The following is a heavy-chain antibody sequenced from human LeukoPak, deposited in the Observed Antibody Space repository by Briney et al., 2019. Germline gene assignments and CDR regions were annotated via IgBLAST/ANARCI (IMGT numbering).Heavy chain of an antibody. J-gene: IGHJ3*02. CDR1: GGTFSSYA. CDR2: IIPIFGTV. D-gene: IGHD3-10*01. CDR3: ARDPYYGSGSYYMGGDAFDI. V-gene: IGHV1-69*05. Sequence: SVKVSCKASGGTFSSYAISWVRQAPGQGLEWMGRIIPIFGTVNYAQKFQGRVTITTDESTSTAYMELSSLRSEDTAVYYCARDPYYGSGSYYMGGDAFDIWGQGTVVTVS.